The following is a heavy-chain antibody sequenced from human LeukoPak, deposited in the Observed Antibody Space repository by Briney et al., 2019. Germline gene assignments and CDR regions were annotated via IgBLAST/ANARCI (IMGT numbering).Heavy chain of an antibody. V-gene: IGHV3-21*01. CDR3: ARGDMTRLSYYFDY. Sequence: KSGGSLRLSCAASGFTFSSYSMNWVRQAPGKGLEWVSSISSSSSYIYYADSVKGRFTISRDNAKNSLYLQMNSLRAEDTAVYYCARGDMTRLSYYFDYWGQGTLVTVSS. CDR2: ISSSSSYI. CDR1: GFTFSSYS. D-gene: IGHD2-15*01. J-gene: IGHJ4*02.